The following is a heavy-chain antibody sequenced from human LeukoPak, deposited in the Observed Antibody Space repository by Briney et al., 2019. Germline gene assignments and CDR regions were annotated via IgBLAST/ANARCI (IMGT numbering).Heavy chain of an antibody. CDR1: GCTFDDYA. J-gene: IGHJ4*02. D-gene: IGHD6-6*01. V-gene: IGHV3-9*01. Sequence: PGGSLRLSCATSGCTFDDYAMYWVQQAPGKGLEWVSSISWNSGSIYYAGSVKGRFTISRGSAKSSLYLQMNSLRAEDRALYYCAKGSLYSSSSAAAYFDYWGQGTLVTVSS. CDR2: ISWNSGSI. CDR3: AKGSLYSSSSAAAYFDY.